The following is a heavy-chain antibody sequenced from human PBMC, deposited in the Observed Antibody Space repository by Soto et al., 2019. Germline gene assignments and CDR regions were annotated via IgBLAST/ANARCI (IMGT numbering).Heavy chain of an antibody. CDR3: ARDPVAYCGGDCRTFDY. CDR1: GFTFSSYD. J-gene: IGHJ4*02. V-gene: IGHV3-30-3*01. D-gene: IGHD2-21*02. Sequence: QVQQVESGGGVVQPGRSLRLSCAASGFTFSSYDMHWVRQAPGKGLEWVAVISYEGSNKYYADSVKGRFTISRDNSKNTLYLQMNSLRAEDTAVYYCARDPVAYCGGDCRTFDYWGQGTLVTVS. CDR2: ISYEGSNK.